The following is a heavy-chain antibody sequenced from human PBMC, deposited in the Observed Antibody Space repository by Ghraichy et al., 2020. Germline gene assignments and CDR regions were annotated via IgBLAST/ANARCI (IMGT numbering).Heavy chain of an antibody. Sequence: GESLNISCAASGFTFNNYVMSWVRQAPGKGLEWVSLLGHGGSPTFYADSVKGRFTISRDNSKNTLSLQMSSLGAEDTAVYYCARVGRGTYNFFDSWGQGTLVTVSS. CDR3: ARVGRGTYNFFDS. V-gene: IGHV3-23*01. D-gene: IGHD1-26*01. J-gene: IGHJ4*02. CDR2: LGHGGSPT. CDR1: GFTFNNYV.